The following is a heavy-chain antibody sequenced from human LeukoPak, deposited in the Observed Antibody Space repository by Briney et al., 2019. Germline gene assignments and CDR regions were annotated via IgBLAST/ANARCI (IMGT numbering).Heavy chain of an antibody. CDR1: GYTFTSYG. CDR3: ARGRKGQTPPHYYYYMDV. Sequence: GASVKVSCKASGYTFTSYGISWVRQAPGQGLEWMGGIIPIFGTANYAQKFQGRVTITADESTSTAYMELSSLRSEDTAVYYCARGRKGQTPPHYYYYMDVWGKGTTVTVSS. CDR2: IIPIFGTA. V-gene: IGHV1-69*13. J-gene: IGHJ6*03.